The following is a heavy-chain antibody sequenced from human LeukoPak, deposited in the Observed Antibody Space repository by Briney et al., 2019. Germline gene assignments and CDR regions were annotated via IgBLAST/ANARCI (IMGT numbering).Heavy chain of an antibody. CDR3: ARGDSGYDLAHAFDI. CDR1: GGSFSGYY. Sequence: SETLSLTCAVYGGSFSGYYWSWIRQPPGKGLEWIGEINHSGSTNYNPSLKSRVTISVDTSKNQFSLKLSSVTAADTAVYYCARGDSGYDLAHAFDIWGQGTMVTVSS. J-gene: IGHJ3*02. V-gene: IGHV4-34*01. D-gene: IGHD5-12*01. CDR2: INHSGST.